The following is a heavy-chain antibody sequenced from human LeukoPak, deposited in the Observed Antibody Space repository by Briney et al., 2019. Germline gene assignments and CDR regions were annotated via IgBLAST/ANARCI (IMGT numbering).Heavy chain of an antibody. CDR1: GFTFSSYS. CDR2: ISSSSSYI. CDR3: ARGGGVVVVPAANDFDY. J-gene: IGHJ4*02. D-gene: IGHD2-2*01. V-gene: IGHV3-21*01. Sequence: PGGSLRLSCAASGFTFSSYSMNWVRQAPGKGLEWVSSISSSSSYIYYADSVKGRFTISRDNAKNSLYLQMNSLRAEDTAVYYCARGGGVVVVPAANDFDYWGQGTLVTVSS.